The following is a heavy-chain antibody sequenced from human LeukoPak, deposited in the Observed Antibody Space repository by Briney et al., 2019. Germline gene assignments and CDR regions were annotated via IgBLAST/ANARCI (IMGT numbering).Heavy chain of an antibody. CDR3: ARARSSYGYGDAFDI. J-gene: IGHJ3*02. CDR1: GFTFSSYA. Sequence: GGSLRLSCAASGFTFSSYAMSWVRQAPGKGLEWVSAISGSGGSTYYADSVKGRFTISRDNSKNTLYLQMNSLRAGDTAVYYCARARSSYGYGDAFDIWGQGTMVTVSS. V-gene: IGHV3-23*01. D-gene: IGHD5-18*01. CDR2: ISGSGGST.